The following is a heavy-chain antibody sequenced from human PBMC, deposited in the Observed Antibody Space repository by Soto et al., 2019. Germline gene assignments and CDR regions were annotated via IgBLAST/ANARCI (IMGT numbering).Heavy chain of an antibody. J-gene: IGHJ3*02. CDR3: ARALILTGYYIHDAFDI. CDR1: GGSISSYY. CDR2: IYYSGST. Sequence: SETLSLPRPVSGGSISSYYWSWIRQPPGKGLEWIGYIYYSGSTNYNPSLKSRVTISVDTSKNQFSLKLSSVTAADTAVYYCARALILTGYYIHDAFDIWGQGTMVTVSS. D-gene: IGHD3-9*01. V-gene: IGHV4-59*01.